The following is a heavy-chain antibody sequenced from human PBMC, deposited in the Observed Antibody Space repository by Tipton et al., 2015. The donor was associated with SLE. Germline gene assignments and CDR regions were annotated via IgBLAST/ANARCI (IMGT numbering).Heavy chain of an antibody. D-gene: IGHD3-22*01. V-gene: IGHV4-39*07. J-gene: IGHJ3*02. CDR2: IYYSGNI. CDR3: ARIASDAFDI. CDR1: GGSISSSSYY. Sequence: LRLSCTVSGGSISSSSYYWGWIRQPPGKGLEWIGSIYYSGNINYNPSLKSRVTISVDTSKNQFSLKLSSVTAADTAVYYCARIASDAFDIWGQGTMVTVSS.